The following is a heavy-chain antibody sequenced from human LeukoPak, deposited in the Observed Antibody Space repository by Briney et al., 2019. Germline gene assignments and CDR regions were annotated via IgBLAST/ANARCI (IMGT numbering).Heavy chain of an antibody. CDR1: GGTFSSYA. J-gene: IGHJ4*02. CDR3: AREGDYYDSSGYFDY. Sequence: SVKVSCKVSGGTFSSYAISWVRQAPGQGLEWMGGIIPIFGTANYAQKFQGRVTITADKSTSTAYMELSSLRSEDTAVYYCAREGDYYDSSGYFDYWGQGTLVTVSS. D-gene: IGHD3-22*01. CDR2: IIPIFGTA. V-gene: IGHV1-69*06.